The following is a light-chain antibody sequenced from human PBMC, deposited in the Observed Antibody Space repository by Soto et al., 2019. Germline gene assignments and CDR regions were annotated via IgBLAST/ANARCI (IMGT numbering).Light chain of an antibody. Sequence: DIQMTQSPSSLSASVGDRVTITCRASQSISSYLHWYQQKPGKAPKLLIYAASNLQSGVPSRFSASGSGTDFTLTISSLQPEDFATFYCQQSYSIPYTFGQGTKLEIK. CDR2: AAS. CDR3: QQSYSIPYT. V-gene: IGKV1-39*01. CDR1: QSISSY. J-gene: IGKJ2*01.